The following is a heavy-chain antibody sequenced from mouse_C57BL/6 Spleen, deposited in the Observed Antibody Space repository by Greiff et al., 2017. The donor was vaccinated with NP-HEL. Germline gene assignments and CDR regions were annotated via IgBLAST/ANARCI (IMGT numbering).Heavy chain of an antibody. CDR2: IDPSDSYT. J-gene: IGHJ1*03. Sequence: VQLQQSGAELVKPGASVKLSCKASGYTFTSYWMQWVKQRPGQGLEWIGEIDPSDSYTNYNQKFKGKATLTVDTSSSTAYMQLSSLTSEDSAVYDCARRTTVGGYFDVWGTGTTVTVSS. CDR3: ARRTTVGGYFDV. V-gene: IGHV1-50*01. CDR1: GYTFTSYW. D-gene: IGHD1-1*01.